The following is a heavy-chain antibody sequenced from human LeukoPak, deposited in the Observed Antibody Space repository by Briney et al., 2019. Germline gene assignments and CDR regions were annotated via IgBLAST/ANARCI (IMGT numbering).Heavy chain of an antibody. J-gene: IGHJ4*02. Sequence: GGSLRLSCAASGFTFSSYGMHWVRQAPGKGLEWVAFIRYDGSNRYYADSVKGRFTISRDNSKNTLYLQMNSLRAEDTAVYYSAKDDVFREWILLGLDYWGQGTLVTVSS. CDR1: GFTFSSYG. D-gene: IGHD3-3*01. V-gene: IGHV3-30*02. CDR2: IRYDGSNR. CDR3: AKDDVFREWILLGLDY.